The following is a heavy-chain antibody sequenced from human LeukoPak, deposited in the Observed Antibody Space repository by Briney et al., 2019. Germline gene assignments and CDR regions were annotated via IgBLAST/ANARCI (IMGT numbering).Heavy chain of an antibody. D-gene: IGHD5-18*01. J-gene: IGHJ3*02. Sequence: PGGSLRLSCAASGFTFSSYAMSWVRQAPGKGLEWVSAISGSGGSTYYADSVKGRFTISRDNSKNTLYLQMNSLRAEDTAVYYCARIWGYSYGSGAFDIWGQGTMVTVSS. CDR1: GFTFSSYA. CDR3: ARIWGYSYGSGAFDI. CDR2: ISGSGGST. V-gene: IGHV3-23*01.